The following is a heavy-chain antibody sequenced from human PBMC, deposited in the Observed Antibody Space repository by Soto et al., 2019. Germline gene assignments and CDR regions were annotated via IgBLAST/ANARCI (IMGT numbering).Heavy chain of an antibody. CDR3: ARDRVDCSGGNCWRSVEDT. J-gene: IGHJ5*02. CDR1: GYTFTSYY. D-gene: IGHD2-15*01. V-gene: IGHV1-46*01. CDR2: IDPSGGGT. Sequence: QVQLVQSGAEVKKPGASVKVSCKASGYTFTSYYMHWVRQAPGQGLEWVGIIDPSGGGTSYAQKFQGRLTMTRDTSTTTVYMELSSLRSEDTAVYYCARDRVDCSGGNCWRSVEDTWGQGTLVTVSS.